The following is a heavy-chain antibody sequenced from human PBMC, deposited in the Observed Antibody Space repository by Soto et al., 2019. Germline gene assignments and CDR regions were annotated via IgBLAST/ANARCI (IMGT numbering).Heavy chain of an antibody. CDR1: GGSISSSSYY. D-gene: IGHD7-27*01. CDR2: IYYSGST. CDR3: ARKTGEFDY. V-gene: IGHV4-39*01. Sequence: SETLSLTCTVSGGSISSSSYYWGWIRQPPGKGLEWIGSIYYSGSTYYNPSLKSRVTISVDTSKNQFSLKLSSVTAADTAVYYCARKTGEFDYWGQGTLVTVSS. J-gene: IGHJ4*02.